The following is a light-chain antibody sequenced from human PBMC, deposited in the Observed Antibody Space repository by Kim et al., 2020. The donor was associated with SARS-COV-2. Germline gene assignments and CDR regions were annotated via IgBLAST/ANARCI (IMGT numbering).Light chain of an antibody. CDR2: GKN. V-gene: IGLV3-19*01. CDR1: SLRSYN. J-gene: IGLJ2*01. CDR3: NSRDSSGNHVV. Sequence: SSELTQDPAVSVALGQTVRITCQGDSLRSYNASWYQQKPGQAPVLVIYGKNNRPSGIQDRFSGSSSGNTASLTITGAQAEDESDYYCNSRDSSGNHVVFGGGTQLTVL.